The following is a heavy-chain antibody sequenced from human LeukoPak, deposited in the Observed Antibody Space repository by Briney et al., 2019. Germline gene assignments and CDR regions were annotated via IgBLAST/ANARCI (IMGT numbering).Heavy chain of an antibody. J-gene: IGHJ6*03. CDR3: ARGRYSSGFGGNYYYYYMDV. CDR2: IIPIFGTT. D-gene: IGHD5-18*01. CDR1: GGTVSSYA. Sequence: ASVKVSCKASGGTVSSYAISWVRQAPGQGLEWMGGIIPIFGTTNYAQKFQGRVTITADKSTSTAYMELSSLRSEDTAVYYCARGRYSSGFGGNYYYYYMDVWGKGTTVTISS. V-gene: IGHV1-69*06.